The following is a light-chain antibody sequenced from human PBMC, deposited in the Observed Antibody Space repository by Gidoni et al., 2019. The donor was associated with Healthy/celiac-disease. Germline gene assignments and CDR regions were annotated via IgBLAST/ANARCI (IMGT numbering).Light chain of an antibody. CDR2: EVN. V-gene: IGLV2-14*01. Sequence: QSALTQPASVSRSPGQSITISCTGTSSDVGRYNYVSWYQQHPGKAPKLIIYEVNNRPSGVSNRFSGSKSGNTASLTISGLQAEDEADYYCSSYTTSSTVVFGGGTKLTVL. J-gene: IGLJ2*01. CDR3: SSYTTSSTVV. CDR1: SSDVGRYNY.